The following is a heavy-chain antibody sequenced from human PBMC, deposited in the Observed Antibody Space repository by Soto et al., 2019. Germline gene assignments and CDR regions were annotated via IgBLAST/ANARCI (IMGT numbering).Heavy chain of an antibody. CDR2: ISGSGYGT. CDR3: AKDVRPGYSYPENLFDS. J-gene: IGHJ5*01. D-gene: IGHD5-18*01. Sequence: EVQLLESGGGLVQPGGSLRLSCAASGFTFSSYAMSWVRQAPEKGLEWVSAISGSGYGTYYADSVKGRFTISRDNSKNTLYLQMNSLRAEDTAVYYCAKDVRPGYSYPENLFDSWGQGTLVTVSS. V-gene: IGHV3-23*01. CDR1: GFTFSSYA.